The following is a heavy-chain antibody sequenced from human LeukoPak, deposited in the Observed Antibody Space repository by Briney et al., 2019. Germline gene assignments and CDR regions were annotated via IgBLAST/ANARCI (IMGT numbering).Heavy chain of an antibody. Sequence: SETLSLTCTVSGGSISSYYWSWIRQPPGKGLEWIGYIYYSGSTNYNPSLKSRVTISVDTSKNQFSLKLSSVTAADTAVYYCARARVNLAGPTDAFDIWGQGTMVTVSS. J-gene: IGHJ3*02. CDR3: ARARVNLAGPTDAFDI. CDR2: IYYSGST. V-gene: IGHV4-59*01. D-gene: IGHD7-27*01. CDR1: GGSISSYY.